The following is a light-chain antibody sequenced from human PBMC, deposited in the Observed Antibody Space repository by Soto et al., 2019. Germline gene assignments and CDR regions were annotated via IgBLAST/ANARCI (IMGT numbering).Light chain of an antibody. J-gene: IGKJ3*01. Sequence: EIVLTQSPGTLSLSPVEIATLYFISSQSVYINSLAWYQQKPGQPPRLLIYGAATRASDVPDRFSGSGSGADFALTIDRLEPEDFALYYCQQYGTSPLTCGPGTKGDIK. CDR3: QQYGTSPLT. CDR1: QSVYINS. V-gene: IGKV3-20*01. CDR2: GAA.